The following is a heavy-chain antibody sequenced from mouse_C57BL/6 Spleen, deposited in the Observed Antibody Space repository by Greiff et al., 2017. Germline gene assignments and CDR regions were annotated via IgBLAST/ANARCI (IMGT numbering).Heavy chain of an antibody. CDR2: IYPSDSET. D-gene: IGHD1-1*01. CDR3: ARYGLRSGYFDY. CDR1: GYTFTSYW. Sequence: VQLQQPGAELVRPGSSVKLSCKASGYTFTSYWLDWVKQRPGQGLEWIGNIYPSDSETHYNQKFKDKATLTVDKSSSTAYMQLSSLTSEDSAVYYCARYGLRSGYFDYWGQGTTLTVSS. J-gene: IGHJ2*01. V-gene: IGHV1-61*01.